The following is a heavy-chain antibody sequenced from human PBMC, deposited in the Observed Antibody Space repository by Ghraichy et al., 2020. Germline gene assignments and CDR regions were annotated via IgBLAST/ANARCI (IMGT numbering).Heavy chain of an antibody. Sequence: GGSLRLSCAASGFTFSSYAMSWVRQAPGKGLEWVSSVSGSGSSTYYADSVKGRFTISRDNSKNTLYLQMNSLRAEDTAVYYCAKIPGGWWFDPWGQGTLVTVSS. V-gene: IGHV3-23*01. CDR1: GFTFSSYA. CDR2: VSGSGSST. CDR3: AKIPGGWWFDP. J-gene: IGHJ5*02. D-gene: IGHD3-16*01.